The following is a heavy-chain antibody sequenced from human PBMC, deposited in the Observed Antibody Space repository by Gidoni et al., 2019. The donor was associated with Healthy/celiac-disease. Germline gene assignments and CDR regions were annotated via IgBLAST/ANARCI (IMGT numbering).Heavy chain of an antibody. CDR3: ARDETPYCSSTSCNPPPYYYYGMDV. D-gene: IGHD2-2*01. Sequence: GFTFSSYAMHWVRQAPGKGLEWVAVISYEGSNKYYADSVKCRFTISRDNSKNTLYLQMNSLRAEDTAVYYCARDETPYCSSTSCNPPPYYYYGMDVWGQGTTVTVSS. J-gene: IGHJ6*02. CDR1: GFTFSSYA. CDR2: ISYEGSNK. V-gene: IGHV3-30-3*01.